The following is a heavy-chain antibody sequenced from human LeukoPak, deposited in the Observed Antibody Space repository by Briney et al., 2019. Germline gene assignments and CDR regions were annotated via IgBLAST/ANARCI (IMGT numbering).Heavy chain of an antibody. J-gene: IGHJ4*02. CDR1: GFTFSSYS. Sequence: PGGSLRLSCAASGFTFSSYSMNWVRQAPGKGLEWVSYISSSSSTIYYADSVKGRFTIVRYNAKNSLYLQINSLRAEDTAVYYCARGRWELRSSDFWGQGTLVTVSS. CDR3: ARGRWELRSSDF. V-gene: IGHV3-48*04. CDR2: ISSSSSTI. D-gene: IGHD1-26*01.